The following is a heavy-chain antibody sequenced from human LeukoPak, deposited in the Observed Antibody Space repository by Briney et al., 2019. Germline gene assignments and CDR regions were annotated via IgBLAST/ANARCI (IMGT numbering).Heavy chain of an antibody. J-gene: IGHJ4*02. CDR3: ARGRYSSSWKGMYYFDY. D-gene: IGHD6-13*01. CDR1: GFTFSSCW. Sequence: PGGSLRLSCAASGFTFSSCWMHWVRHAPGKGLVWVSRIKSDGSSTSYAGSVKGRFTISRDNAKNSLYLQMNSLRAEDTAVYYCARGRYSSSWKGMYYFDYWGQGTLVTVSS. CDR2: IKSDGSST. V-gene: IGHV3-74*01.